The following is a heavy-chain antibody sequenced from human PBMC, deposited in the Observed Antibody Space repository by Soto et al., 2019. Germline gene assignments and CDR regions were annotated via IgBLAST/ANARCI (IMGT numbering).Heavy chain of an antibody. CDR2: IKSKTDGGTT. CDR3: TTVHDSGYGAPFEY. CDR1: GFTFSNAW. J-gene: IGHJ4*02. Sequence: PGESLTLSCAASGFTFSNAWMSWVRQAPGRGLGWVGRIKSKTDGGTTDYAASVKGRFTISRDDSKNTLYLQMNSLKTEDAAVYECTTVHDSGYGAPFEYWGQGTLVTVSS. V-gene: IGHV3-15*01. D-gene: IGHD5-12*01.